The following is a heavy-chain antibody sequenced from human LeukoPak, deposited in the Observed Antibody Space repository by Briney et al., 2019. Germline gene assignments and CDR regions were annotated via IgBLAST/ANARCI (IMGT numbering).Heavy chain of an antibody. V-gene: IGHV4-34*01. CDR3: ARGKEGDSYGTDY. J-gene: IGHJ4*02. D-gene: IGHD5-18*01. Sequence: SETLSPTSAVYGGSFSGYYWSWIRQPPGKGLEWIGEINHSGSTNYNPSLKSRVTISVDTSKNQFSLKLSSVTAADTAVYYCARGKEGDSYGTDYWGQGTLVTVSS. CDR1: GGSFSGYY. CDR2: INHSGST.